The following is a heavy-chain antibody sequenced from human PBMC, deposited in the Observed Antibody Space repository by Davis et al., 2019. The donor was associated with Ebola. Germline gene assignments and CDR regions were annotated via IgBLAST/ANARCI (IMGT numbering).Heavy chain of an antibody. J-gene: IGHJ6*04. CDR2: INHSGST. V-gene: IGHV4-34*01. CDR1: GGSFSGYY. Sequence: GSLRLSCAVYGGSFSGYYWSWIRQPPGKGLEWIGEINHSGSTNYNPSLKSRVTISVDTSKNQFSLKLSSVTAADTAVYYCARVCRSEGVVVAARGYYYYGMDVWGKGTTVTVSS. D-gene: IGHD2-15*01. CDR3: ARVCRSEGVVVAARGYYYYGMDV.